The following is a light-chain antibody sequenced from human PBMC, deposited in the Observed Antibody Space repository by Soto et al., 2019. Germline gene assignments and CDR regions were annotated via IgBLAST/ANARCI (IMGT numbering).Light chain of an antibody. J-gene: IGLJ2*01. V-gene: IGLV2-14*03. CDR1: SSDVGGYKY. Sequence: QSALTQPASVSGSPGQSVTISCTGTSSDVGGYKYVSWYQQHPNRAPKLIIYDVANRPSGVSNRFSGSKSGDTASLTISGLQADDEANYYCSSYPSNDVVFGGGTQLTVL. CDR2: DVA. CDR3: SSYPSNDVV.